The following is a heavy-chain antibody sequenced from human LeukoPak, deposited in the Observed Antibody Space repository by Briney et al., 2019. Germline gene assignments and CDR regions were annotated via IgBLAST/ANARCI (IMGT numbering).Heavy chain of an antibody. Sequence: GGSLRLSCAASGSTFSSYSMNWVRQTPGKGLEWVSSISGSSTCIWYADSVKGRFTISRDNAKNSLYLQMNSLRAEDTAVYYCAAGGSFDYWGQGTLVTVSS. CDR3: AAGGSFDY. CDR1: GSTFSSYS. D-gene: IGHD3-16*01. V-gene: IGHV3-21*01. CDR2: ISGSSTCI. J-gene: IGHJ4*02.